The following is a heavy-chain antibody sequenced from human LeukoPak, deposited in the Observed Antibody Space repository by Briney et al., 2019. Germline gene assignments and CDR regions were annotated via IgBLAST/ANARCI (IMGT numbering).Heavy chain of an antibody. V-gene: IGHV1-2*02. CDR2: INPNSGGT. CDR1: GYTFTGYY. D-gene: IGHD6-13*01. Sequence: ASVKVSCKASGYTFTGYYMHWVRQAPGQGLEWMVWINPNSGGTNYAQKFQGRVTMTRDTSTSTVYMELSSLRSEDTAVYYCARLCSSSTSSQLNFDYWGQGTLVTVSS. CDR3: ARLCSSSTSSQLNFDY. J-gene: IGHJ4*02.